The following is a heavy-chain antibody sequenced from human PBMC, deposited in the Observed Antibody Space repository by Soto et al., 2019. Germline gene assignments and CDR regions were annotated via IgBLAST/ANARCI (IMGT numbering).Heavy chain of an antibody. V-gene: IGHV4-39*01. J-gene: IGHJ4*02. CDR2: IYYSGST. D-gene: IGHD3-22*01. Sequence: SESLSLTCTVSGGSISSSSYYWGWIRQPPGKGLEWIGSIYYSGSTYYNPSLKSRVTISVDTSKNQFSLKLSSVTAADTAVYYCASHDSSGYYPFDYWGQGTLVTVSS. CDR1: GGSISSSSYY. CDR3: ASHDSSGYYPFDY.